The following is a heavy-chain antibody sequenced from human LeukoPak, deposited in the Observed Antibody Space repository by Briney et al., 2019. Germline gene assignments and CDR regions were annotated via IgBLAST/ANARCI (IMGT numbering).Heavy chain of an antibody. V-gene: IGHV3-33*01. CDR2: TWYDGNNK. Sequence: GGSRRLSCAASGFTFSSYGMHWVRQAPGKGLEWVAVTWYDGNNKYYADSVKGRFTISRDNSKNTLYLQMSSLRAEDTAVYYCVRDRYSSGWYGMDVWGQGTTVTVSS. CDR1: GFTFSSYG. D-gene: IGHD6-19*01. J-gene: IGHJ6*02. CDR3: VRDRYSSGWYGMDV.